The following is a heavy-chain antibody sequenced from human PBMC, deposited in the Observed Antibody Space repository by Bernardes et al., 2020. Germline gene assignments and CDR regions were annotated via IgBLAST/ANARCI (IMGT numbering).Heavy chain of an antibody. CDR3: AKWDSNKWYDY. CDR2: INEGGDNT. Sequence: GGSLRLSCAASGFTFSSCAMSWVRQAPGKGLEWVSTINEGGDNTYYAGSVKGRFTISRDNSRNTLYLQMNSLRAEDTAVFYCAKWDSNKWYDYWGQGTLVSVAS. CDR1: GFTFSSCA. V-gene: IGHV3-23*01. J-gene: IGHJ4*02. D-gene: IGHD6-13*01.